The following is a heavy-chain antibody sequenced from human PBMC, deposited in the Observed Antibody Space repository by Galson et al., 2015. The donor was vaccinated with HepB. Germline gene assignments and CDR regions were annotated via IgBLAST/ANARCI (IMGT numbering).Heavy chain of an antibody. Sequence: SVKVSCKASGYTFTSYGISWVRQAPGQGLEWMGWISAYNGNTNYAQKLQGRVTMTTDTSTSTAYMELRSLRSDDTAVYYCARAITIFGELDAFDIWGQGTMVTVSS. CDR3: ARAITIFGELDAFDI. CDR1: GYTFTSYG. D-gene: IGHD3-3*01. CDR2: ISAYNGNT. J-gene: IGHJ3*02. V-gene: IGHV1-18*01.